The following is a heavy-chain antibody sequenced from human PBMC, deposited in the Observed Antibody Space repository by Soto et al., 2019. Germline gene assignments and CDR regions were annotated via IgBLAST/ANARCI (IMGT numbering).Heavy chain of an antibody. J-gene: IGHJ4*02. D-gene: IGHD5-12*01. CDR2: INSDGSTT. CDR3: ARVPTGGYDWV. Sequence: EVQLLESGRGLIQPGGSLRLSCAASGFTFSTHWMHWVRQAPGKGLVWVSRINSDGSTTNYVDSVKGRFTISRDNAKNTVYLQMNSLRAEDTAVYYCARVPTGGYDWVWGQGTLVTVSS. V-gene: IGHV3-74*01. CDR1: GFTFSTHW.